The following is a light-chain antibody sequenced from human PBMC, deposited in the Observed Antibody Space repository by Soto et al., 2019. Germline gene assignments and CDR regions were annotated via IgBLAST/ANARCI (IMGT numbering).Light chain of an antibody. V-gene: IGKV1-9*01. CDR3: QRLNTYPFT. CDR1: QDISTY. J-gene: IGKJ3*01. CDR2: AAS. Sequence: DIQLTQSPSFLSASVGDRVTITCRTSQDISTYLAWYQQKPGKAPKLLISAASTLQSGVPSTFSGSGSGTEFTLTITSLQPEDFAPYYCQRLNTYPFTFVPGTTVDLK.